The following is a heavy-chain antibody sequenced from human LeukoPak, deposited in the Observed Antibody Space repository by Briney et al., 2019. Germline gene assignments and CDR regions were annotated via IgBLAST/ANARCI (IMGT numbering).Heavy chain of an antibody. V-gene: IGHV4-59*01. Sequence: PSETLSLTCTVSGGSISSYYWNWIRQPPGKGLEWIGYIYYSGSTNYNPSLKSRVTISVDTSKDQFSLKLSSVTAADTAVYYCAGRLWRRDGYNLSAFDIWGQGTMVTVSS. CDR3: AGRLWRRDGYNLSAFDI. J-gene: IGHJ3*02. D-gene: IGHD5-24*01. CDR2: IYYSGST. CDR1: GGSISSYY.